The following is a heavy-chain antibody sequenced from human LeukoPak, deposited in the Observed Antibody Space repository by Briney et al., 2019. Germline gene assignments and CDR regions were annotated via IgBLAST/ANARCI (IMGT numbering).Heavy chain of an antibody. CDR3: AVLDGGSSWYGYYMDV. CDR2: ISYDGSNK. D-gene: IGHD6-13*01. V-gene: IGHV3-30-3*01. CDR1: GFTFSSYA. Sequence: PGGSLRLSCAASGFTFSSYAMHWVRQAPGKGLEWVAVISYDGSNKYYADSVKGRFTISRDNSKNTLYLQMNSLRAEDTAVYYCAVLDGGSSWYGYYMDVWGKGTTVTVSS. J-gene: IGHJ6*03.